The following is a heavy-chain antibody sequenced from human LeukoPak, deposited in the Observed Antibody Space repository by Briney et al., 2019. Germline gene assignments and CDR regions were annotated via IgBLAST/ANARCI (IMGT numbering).Heavy chain of an antibody. CDR3: ARRTDRVDDALDV. CDR2: IIPSLNRA. D-gene: IGHD3/OR15-3a*01. V-gene: IGHV1-69*04. J-gene: IGHJ3*01. Sequence: SVKVSCKSSGGPFDNYAINWVRQAPGQGLEWMGRIIPSLNRANYAQIRVTITADKSTATAYMELSGLRYEDTAVYYCARRTDRVDDALDVWGQGTMVTVSS. CDR1: GGPFDNYA.